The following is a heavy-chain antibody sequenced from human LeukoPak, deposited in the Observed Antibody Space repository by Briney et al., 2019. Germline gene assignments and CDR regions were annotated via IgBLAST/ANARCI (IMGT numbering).Heavy chain of an antibody. J-gene: IGHJ4*02. CDR3: ARDSWDYYYDSSGYYSVLDY. CDR1: GYTFTSYG. CDR2: ISAYNGNT. V-gene: IGHV1-18*01. D-gene: IGHD3-22*01. Sequence: ASVKVSCKASGYTFTSYGISWVRQAPGQGLEWMGWISAYNGNTNYAQKLQGRVTMTTDTSTSTAYMELRSLRSDDTAVYYCARDSWDYYYDSSGYYSVLDYWGQGTLVTVSS.